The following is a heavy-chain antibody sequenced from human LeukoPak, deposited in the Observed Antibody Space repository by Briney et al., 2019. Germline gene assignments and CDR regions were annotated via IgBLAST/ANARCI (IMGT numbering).Heavy chain of an antibody. CDR2: INWKGTGT. V-gene: IGHV3-20*04. CDR1: GFTFDDHG. Sequence: PGGSLRLSCAASGFTFDDHGMSWVRQAPGKGLEWVSNINWKGTGTDYADSVKGRFTISRDNAKNSLYLQMNSLRAEDTALYYCARTLSQGKYYFDYWGQGTLVTVSS. CDR3: ARTLSQGKYYFDY. J-gene: IGHJ4*02.